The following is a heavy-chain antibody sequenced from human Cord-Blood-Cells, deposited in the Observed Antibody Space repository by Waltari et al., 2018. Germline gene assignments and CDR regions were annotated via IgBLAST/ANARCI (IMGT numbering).Heavy chain of an antibody. D-gene: IGHD3-16*01. CDR2: LIPSFVTA. J-gene: IGHJ2*01. CDR3: ARVGARGIGDGWYFDL. Sequence: QVQLVQSGAEVKKPGSSVKVSCKASGGTFSRYAISWVRQAPGQGLEWMGGLIPSFVTANYARKFQGRVTITADESTSTAYMELSSLRSEDTAVYYCARVGARGIGDGWYFDLWGRGTLVTVSS. V-gene: IGHV1-69*01. CDR1: GGTFSRYA.